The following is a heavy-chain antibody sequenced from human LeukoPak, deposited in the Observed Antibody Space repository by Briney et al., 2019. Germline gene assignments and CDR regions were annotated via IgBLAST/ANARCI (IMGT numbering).Heavy chain of an antibody. CDR1: GFTFSSYG. Sequence: PGGSLRLSCAASGFTFSSYGMHWVRPAPGKGLEWVAVISYDGSNKYYADSVKGRFTISRDNSKNTLYLQMNSLRAEDTAVYYCAKDRLEQLPGGYFDYWGQGTLVTVSS. CDR3: AKDRLEQLPGGYFDY. CDR2: ISYDGSNK. D-gene: IGHD6-6*01. J-gene: IGHJ4*02. V-gene: IGHV3-30*18.